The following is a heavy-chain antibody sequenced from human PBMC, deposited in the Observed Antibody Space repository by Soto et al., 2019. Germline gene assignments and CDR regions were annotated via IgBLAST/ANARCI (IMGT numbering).Heavy chain of an antibody. CDR2: ISAYNGNT. D-gene: IGHD5-12*01. V-gene: IGHV1-18*01. J-gene: IGHJ5*02. CDR1: GYTFTSYG. Sequence: QVQLVQSGAEVKKPGASVKVSCKASGYTFTSYGISWVRQAPGQGLEWMGWISAYNGNTNYAQKLQGRVTMTTDTSTSTAYMELRSLRSDDTAVYYCARDWVLVATITKVASRFDPWGQGTLVTVSS. CDR3: ARDWVLVATITKVASRFDP.